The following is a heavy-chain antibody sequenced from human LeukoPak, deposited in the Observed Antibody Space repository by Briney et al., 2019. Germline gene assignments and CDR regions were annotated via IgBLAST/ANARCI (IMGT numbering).Heavy chain of an antibody. V-gene: IGHV4-34*01. CDR1: GGSFSGYY. J-gene: IGHJ3*02. CDR3: VRGYYYDSSGYWVRAFDI. Sequence: PSETLSLTCGVYGGSFSGYYWSWIRQPPGKGLEWIGEINHSGSTNYNPSLKSRVTISVDTSKNQFSLKLRSVTAADTAVYYCVRGYYYDSSGYWVRAFDIWGQGTMVTVSS. CDR2: INHSGST. D-gene: IGHD3-22*01.